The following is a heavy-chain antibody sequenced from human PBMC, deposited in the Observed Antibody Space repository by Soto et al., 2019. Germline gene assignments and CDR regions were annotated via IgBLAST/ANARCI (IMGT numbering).Heavy chain of an antibody. Sequence: EVQLVESGGGLVQPGGSLRLSCAASGFTFSSYSMNWVRQAPGKGLEWVSYISSSSSTIYYADSVKGRFTISRDNAKNSLHLQMISRRDEASAVNYCARDLYYYDSSGYYSVYYFDYWGQGTLVTVSS. CDR2: ISSSSSTI. CDR1: GFTFSSYS. J-gene: IGHJ4*02. V-gene: IGHV3-48*02. CDR3: ARDLYYYDSSGYYSVYYFDY. D-gene: IGHD3-22*01.